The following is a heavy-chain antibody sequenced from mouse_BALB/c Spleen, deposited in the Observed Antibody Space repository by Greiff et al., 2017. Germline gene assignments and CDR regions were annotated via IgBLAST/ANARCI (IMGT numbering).Heavy chain of an antibody. Sequence: QVQLKESGPGLVAPSQSLSITCTVSGFSLTGYGVNWVRQPPGKGLEWLGLIWGDGSTNYNSALKSRLSISKDNSKSQVFLKMNSLQTDDTARYYCARDRDGSSYGYYFDYWGQGTTLTVSS. D-gene: IGHD1-1*01. CDR2: IWGDGST. CDR3: ARDRDGSSYGYYFDY. J-gene: IGHJ2*01. CDR1: GFSLTGYG. V-gene: IGHV2-6-7*01.